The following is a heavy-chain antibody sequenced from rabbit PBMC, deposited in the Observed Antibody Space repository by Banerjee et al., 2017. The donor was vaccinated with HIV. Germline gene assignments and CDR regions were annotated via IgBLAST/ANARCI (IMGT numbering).Heavy chain of an antibody. V-gene: IGHV1S47*01. D-gene: IGHD4-1*01. CDR3: ARGDWLNL. CDR1: GSDISSNA. J-gene: IGHJ4*01. CDR2: IYSSNGDK. Sequence: QEQLVESGGGLVQPEGSLTLTCKASGSDISSNAMCWVRQAPGKGLELIACIYSSNGDKWYASWVNGRFTISRSTSLNTVDLKMTSLTVADTATYFCARGDWLNLWGQGTLVTVS.